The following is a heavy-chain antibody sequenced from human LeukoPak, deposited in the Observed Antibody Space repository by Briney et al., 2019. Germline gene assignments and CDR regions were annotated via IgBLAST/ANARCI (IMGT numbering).Heavy chain of an antibody. Sequence: GGSLRLSCAASGFTFSSYAMSWVRQAPGKGLEWVSAISGSGGSTYYADSVKGRFTISRDNSKNTLYLQMNSLRAEDTAVYYCAKGLVVVPAATLYGAFDIWGQGTMVTVSS. CDR1: GFTFSSYA. J-gene: IGHJ3*02. V-gene: IGHV3-23*01. CDR3: AKGLVVVPAATLYGAFDI. D-gene: IGHD2-2*01. CDR2: ISGSGGST.